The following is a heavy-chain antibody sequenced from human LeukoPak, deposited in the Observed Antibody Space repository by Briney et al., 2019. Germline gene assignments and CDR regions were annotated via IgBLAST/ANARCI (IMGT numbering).Heavy chain of an antibody. CDR3: ARTRCSGGSCFGY. V-gene: IGHV3-48*01. Sequence: PGGSLRLSCAASGFTFSSYSMNWVRQAPGKGLEWISYISSGSRTIYYGDSVKGRFTVSRDNAKNSLYLQMRSLRAEDTAVYYCARTRCSGGSCFGYWGQGTLVTVSS. D-gene: IGHD2-15*01. CDR1: GFTFSSYS. J-gene: IGHJ4*02. CDR2: ISSGSRTI.